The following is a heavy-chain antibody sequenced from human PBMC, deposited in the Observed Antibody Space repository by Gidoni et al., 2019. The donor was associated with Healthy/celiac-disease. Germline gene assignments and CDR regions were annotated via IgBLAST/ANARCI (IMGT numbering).Heavy chain of an antibody. CDR3: ATVDIVAPVWAFDI. D-gene: IGHD5-12*01. J-gene: IGHJ3*02. CDR1: GYTFTSYG. Sequence: QVQLVQSGAEVKKPGASVKVSCKASGYTFTSYGLSWVRQAPGQGLEWLGWISAYNGNTNYEQKLQGRVTMTTDTSTSTAYMELRSLRSDDTAVYYCATVDIVAPVWAFDIWGQGTMVTVSS. CDR2: ISAYNGNT. V-gene: IGHV1-18*01.